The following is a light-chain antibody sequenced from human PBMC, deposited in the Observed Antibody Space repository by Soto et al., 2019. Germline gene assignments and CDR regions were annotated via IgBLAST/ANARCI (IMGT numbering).Light chain of an antibody. CDR2: DAS. V-gene: IGKV3-11*01. Sequence: EIVLTQSPDTLSLSPGERATLSCRASHNVSVSLVWYRQRPGQSPRLLNHDASNRATGISARCSGSGSGTDFTLTISRLQPEDFAVYCRQQYGSSFWTFGQGTKVDIK. CDR3: QQYGSSFWT. CDR1: HNVSVS. J-gene: IGKJ1*01.